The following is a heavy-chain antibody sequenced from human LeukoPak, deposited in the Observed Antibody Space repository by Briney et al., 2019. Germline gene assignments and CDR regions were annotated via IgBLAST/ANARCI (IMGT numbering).Heavy chain of an antibody. CDR2: INPNSGGT. J-gene: IGHJ3*02. CDR3: ARSITRVSLPDAFDI. V-gene: IGHV1-2*02. CDR1: GYTFTGYY. D-gene: IGHD1-14*01. Sequence: VASVKVSCKACGYTFTGYYMHWVRQAPGQGLEWMGWINPNSGGTNYAQKFQGRVTITRNTSISTAYMELSSLRSEDTAVYYCARSITRVSLPDAFDIWGQGTMVTVSS.